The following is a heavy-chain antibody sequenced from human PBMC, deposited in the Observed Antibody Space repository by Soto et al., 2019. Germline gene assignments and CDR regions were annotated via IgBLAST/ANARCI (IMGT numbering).Heavy chain of an antibody. CDR2: INPNSGGT. CDR1: GYTFTGYY. Sequence: QVQLVQSGAEVKKPGASVKVSCKASGYTFTGYYMHWVRQAPGQGLEWMGWINPNSGGTNYAQKFQGWVTMTRDTSISTAYMELSRLRSDDTAVYYCARAGCSSTSCYSLLGQQLAHDAFDIWGQGTMVTVSS. D-gene: IGHD2-2*01. J-gene: IGHJ3*02. CDR3: ARAGCSSTSCYSLLGQQLAHDAFDI. V-gene: IGHV1-2*04.